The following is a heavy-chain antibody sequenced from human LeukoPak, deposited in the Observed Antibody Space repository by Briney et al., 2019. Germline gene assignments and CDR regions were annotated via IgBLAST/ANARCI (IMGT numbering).Heavy chain of an antibody. CDR1: GGSIISSTYY. J-gene: IGHJ6*02. CDR2: IYYSGTT. Sequence: PSETLSLTCTVSGGSIISSTYYWGWIRQPPGKGLEWIGSIYYSGTTYYNPSLKSRVTISVDTSKNQFSLKLRSVTAADTAVYYCAKIAVADGMDVWGQGTTVTVSS. D-gene: IGHD6-19*01. V-gene: IGHV4-39*01. CDR3: AKIAVADGMDV.